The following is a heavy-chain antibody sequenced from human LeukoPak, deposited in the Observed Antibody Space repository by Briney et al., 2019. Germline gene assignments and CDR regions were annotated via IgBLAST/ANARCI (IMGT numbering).Heavy chain of an antibody. CDR3: ARDQFGRYDFWSGYSSPFDY. CDR2: ISSSSIYI. CDR1: GFTFSSYS. Sequence: GESLKISCAASGFTFSSYSMNWVRRAPGKGLGWVSFISSSSIYIYYADSVKGRFTISRDNAKNSLYLQMNSLRAEDTAVYYCARDQFGRYDFWSGYSSPFDYWGQGTLVTVSS. D-gene: IGHD3-3*01. J-gene: IGHJ4*02. V-gene: IGHV3-21*01.